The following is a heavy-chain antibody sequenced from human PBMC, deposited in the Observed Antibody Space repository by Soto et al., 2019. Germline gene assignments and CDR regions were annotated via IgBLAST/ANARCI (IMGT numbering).Heavy chain of an antibody. V-gene: IGHV3-7*01. CDR2: IKPDGSEE. Sequence: GGSLRLSCSASGFTFSSSWMNWVRKAPGKGLEWVAHIKPDGSEEYYMDSVKGRFTISRDNAKNSLYLQMNSLRAEDTAVYYCARIPRTDIAYWGQGTLVTVSS. CDR1: GFTFSSSW. CDR3: ARIPRTDIAY. D-gene: IGHD1-1*01. J-gene: IGHJ4*02.